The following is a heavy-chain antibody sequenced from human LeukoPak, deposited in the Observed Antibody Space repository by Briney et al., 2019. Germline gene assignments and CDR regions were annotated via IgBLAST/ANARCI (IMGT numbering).Heavy chain of an antibody. CDR1: GGSISTYY. Sequence: PSQTLSLTCTVSGGSISTYYWTWIRQPPGKGLEWIGYIYYSGSTNCNPSLKSRVTISVDTSKNQFSLKLSSVTAADSAVYYCARRAAVAPMYAFDIWGQGTMVTVSS. CDR2: IYYSGST. J-gene: IGHJ3*02. D-gene: IGHD6-19*01. CDR3: ARRAAVAPMYAFDI. V-gene: IGHV4-59*01.